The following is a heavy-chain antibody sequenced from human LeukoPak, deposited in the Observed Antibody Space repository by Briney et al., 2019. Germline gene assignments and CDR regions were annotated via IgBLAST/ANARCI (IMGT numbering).Heavy chain of an antibody. CDR2: ISGSGGST. Sequence: GGSLRLSCAASGFTFSSYAMSWVRQAPGKGLEWVSAISGSGGSTYYADSVKGRFTISRDNSKNTLSLQMNSLRAEDTAVYYCAKAGDYYGPRSVYYFDYWGQGTLVTVSS. V-gene: IGHV3-23*01. CDR1: GFTFSSYA. J-gene: IGHJ4*02. CDR3: AKAGDYYGPRSVYYFDY. D-gene: IGHD3-10*01.